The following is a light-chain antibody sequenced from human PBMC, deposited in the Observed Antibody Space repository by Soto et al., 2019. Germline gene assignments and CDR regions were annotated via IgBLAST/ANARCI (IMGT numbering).Light chain of an antibody. Sequence: DIQMTQSPSSLSASVGDRVTITCQASQDISNYLNWYQQKPGKAPKLLIYDASNLETGVPSRFSGSGSGTLFTLTIRGLLPDDFAVYYCQQSYSTPYTFGQGTKVEVK. CDR3: QQSYSTPYT. V-gene: IGKV1-33*01. CDR1: QDISNY. J-gene: IGKJ2*01. CDR2: DAS.